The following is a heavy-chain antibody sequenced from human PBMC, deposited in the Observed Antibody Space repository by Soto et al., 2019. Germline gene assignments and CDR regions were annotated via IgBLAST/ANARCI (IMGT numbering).Heavy chain of an antibody. J-gene: IGHJ6*02. CDR3: ARGVRTRASLILRYFYGMDV. CDR1: GYTLSGYY. V-gene: IGHV1-2*04. CDR2: INPDSGGT. D-gene: IGHD2-2*01. Sequence: ASVKVSCKASGYTLSGYYIHWVRQAPGQGLQWVAWINPDSGGTDYAQNFQGWVTMTRDTSISTAYMELSGLKVDDTAVYYCARGVRTRASLILRYFYGMDVWGQGTTVTVSS.